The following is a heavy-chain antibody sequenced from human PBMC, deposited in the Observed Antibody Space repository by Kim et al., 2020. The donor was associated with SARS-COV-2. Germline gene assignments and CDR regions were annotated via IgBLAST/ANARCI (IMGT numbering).Heavy chain of an antibody. CDR3: ASRRYTGTYYYFDY. Sequence: GGSLRLSCVASGFTFSSYWMHWVRQAPGKGLVWVSRINRDGGSTSYADSVKGRFTISRDNAKSTLYLQMNSLRAEDTAVYYCASRRYTGTYYYFDYWGQGTLLTVSS. CDR1: GFTFSSYW. D-gene: IGHD1-26*01. CDR2: INRDGGST. V-gene: IGHV3-74*01. J-gene: IGHJ4*02.